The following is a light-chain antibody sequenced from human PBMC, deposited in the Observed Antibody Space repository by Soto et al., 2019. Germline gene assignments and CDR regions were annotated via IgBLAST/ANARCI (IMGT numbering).Light chain of an antibody. J-gene: IGLJ1*01. CDR3: SSYTSSSTLG. Sequence: QSALTQPASVSGSPGQSITISCTGTSSDVGGYNYVSWNQQHPGKAPKLMIYDVSNRPSGVSNRFSGSKSGNTASLTISGLQAEDEADYYCSSYTSSSTLGFGTGTKVTVL. CDR1: SSDVGGYNY. CDR2: DVS. V-gene: IGLV2-14*01.